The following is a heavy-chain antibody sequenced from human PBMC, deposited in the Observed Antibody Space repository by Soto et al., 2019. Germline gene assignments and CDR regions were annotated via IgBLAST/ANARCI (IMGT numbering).Heavy chain of an antibody. J-gene: IGHJ3*02. CDR2: ISSSSSYI. CDR1: GFTFGSYS. Sequence: GGSLRLSCAASGFTFGSYSMNWVRQAPGKGLEWVSSISSSSSYIYYADSVKGRFTISRDNAKNSLYLQMNSLRAEDTAVYYCARDTPERQCSGGSCLSAFDIWGQGTMVTVSS. CDR3: ARDTPERQCSGGSCLSAFDI. V-gene: IGHV3-21*01. D-gene: IGHD2-15*01.